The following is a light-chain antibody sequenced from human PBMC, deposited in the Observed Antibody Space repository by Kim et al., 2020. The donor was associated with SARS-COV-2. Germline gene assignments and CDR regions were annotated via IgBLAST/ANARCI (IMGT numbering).Light chain of an antibody. CDR1: QDIGND. Sequence: AYVGDTFPITCPARQDIGNDLGWYQQNPGRAPKRLIYGASNLQSGVPSRFSGSGSETEFTLTINSLQPEDFATYFCLQHRTYPITFGQGTRLEIK. J-gene: IGKJ5*01. CDR2: GAS. CDR3: LQHRTYPIT. V-gene: IGKV1-17*01.